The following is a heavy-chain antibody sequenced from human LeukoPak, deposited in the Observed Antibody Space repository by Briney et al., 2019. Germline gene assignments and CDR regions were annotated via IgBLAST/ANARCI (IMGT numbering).Heavy chain of an antibody. CDR2: IYYSGST. CDR3: ATDYSNYAYWYFDL. V-gene: IGHV4-59*01. CDR1: GGSISSYY. D-gene: IGHD4-11*01. J-gene: IGHJ2*01. Sequence: SETLSLTCTVSGGSISSYYWSWIRQPPGKGLEWIGYIYYSGSTNYNPSPKSRVTISVDTSKNQFSLKLSSVTAADTAVYYCATDYSNYAYWYFDLWGRGTLVTVSS.